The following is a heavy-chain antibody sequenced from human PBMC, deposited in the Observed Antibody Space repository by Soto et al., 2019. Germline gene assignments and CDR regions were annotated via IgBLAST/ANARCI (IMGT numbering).Heavy chain of an antibody. CDR3: ARTYYDILTIWFDP. CDR1: GGTISSAGYY. V-gene: IGHV4-31*03. Sequence: SGTMYLASTVSGGTISSAGYYWSWIRQHPGKGLEWIGYIYYSGSTYYNPSLKSRVTISVDTSKNQFSLKLSSVTAADTAVYYCARTYYDILTIWFDPWGQGTLVTVSS. D-gene: IGHD3-9*01. CDR2: IYYSGST. J-gene: IGHJ5*02.